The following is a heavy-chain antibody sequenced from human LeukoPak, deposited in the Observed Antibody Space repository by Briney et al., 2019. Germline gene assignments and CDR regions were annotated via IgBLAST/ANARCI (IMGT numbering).Heavy chain of an antibody. D-gene: IGHD6-19*01. Sequence: SETLSLTCTVSGGSISSYYWSWIRQPPGKGLEWIGYIYYSGSTNYNPSLKSRVTISVDTSKNQFSLKLSSVTAADTAVYYCAREWYSSGWLEVRYFDYWGQGTLVTVSS. CDR2: IYYSGST. CDR1: GGSISSYY. CDR3: AREWYSSGWLEVRYFDY. V-gene: IGHV4-59*01. J-gene: IGHJ4*02.